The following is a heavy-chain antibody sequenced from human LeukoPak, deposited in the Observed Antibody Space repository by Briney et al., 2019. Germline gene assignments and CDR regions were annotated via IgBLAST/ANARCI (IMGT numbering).Heavy chain of an antibody. D-gene: IGHD3-22*01. V-gene: IGHV4-59*02. J-gene: IGHJ6*02. CDR2: VHYTGNT. Sequence: PSETLSLTCIVSRGSVSGHYWSWIRQFPGRGLEWIGYVHYTGNTDYNPSLRGRVSISVDVSKNEFSLKLSSVTAADTAVYYCARDPIYYYDSSGYNYGMDVWGQGTTVTVSS. CDR3: ARDPIYYYDSSGYNYGMDV. CDR1: RGSVSGHY.